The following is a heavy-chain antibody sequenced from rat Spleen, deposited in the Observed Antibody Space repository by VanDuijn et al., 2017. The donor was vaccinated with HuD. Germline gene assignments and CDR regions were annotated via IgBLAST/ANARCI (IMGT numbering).Heavy chain of an antibody. CDR2: ISYDGSST. CDR3: ASTMGSYVMDA. D-gene: IGHD1-3*01. CDR1: GFTFSRYW. Sequence: EVQLVETGGGLVQPGRSLKLSCVASGFTFSRYWMFWVRQAPTKGLEWVATISYDGSSTYYRDSVKGRFTISRDNAKSTLYLQMDSLRSEDTATYYCASTMGSYVMDAWGQGASVTVSS. J-gene: IGHJ4*01. V-gene: IGHV5-29*01.